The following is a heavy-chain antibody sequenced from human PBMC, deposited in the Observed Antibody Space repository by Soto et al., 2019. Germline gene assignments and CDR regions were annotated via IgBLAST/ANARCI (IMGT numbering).Heavy chain of an antibody. V-gene: IGHV1-18*01. D-gene: IGHD2-8*01. CDR3: SKNGQPPSYYCG. CDR2: ISGYNGDT. J-gene: IGHJ6*01. CDR1: GYTFSRYG. Sequence: QGQLVQSGGEVKKPGASVKVCCKTSGYTFSRYGISWVRQAPGQGLEWMGWISGYNGDTNYARKFQGRVTMTIDTSTTTAYRESGSLSSDDTVVYYCSKNGQPPSYYCG.